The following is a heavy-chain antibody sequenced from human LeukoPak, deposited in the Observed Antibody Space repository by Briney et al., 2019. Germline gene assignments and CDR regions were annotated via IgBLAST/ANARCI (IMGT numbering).Heavy chain of an antibody. CDR1: GFTFSSYG. V-gene: IGHV3-30*18. Sequence: PGRSLRLSCAASGFTFSSYGMHWVRQAPGKGLEGVAVISYDGSNKYYADSVKGRFTISRDNSKNTLYLQMNSLRAEDTAVYYCAKDRYYYGSGSYKSYFDYWGQGTLVTVSS. CDR2: ISYDGSNK. J-gene: IGHJ4*02. CDR3: AKDRYYYGSGSYKSYFDY. D-gene: IGHD3-10*01.